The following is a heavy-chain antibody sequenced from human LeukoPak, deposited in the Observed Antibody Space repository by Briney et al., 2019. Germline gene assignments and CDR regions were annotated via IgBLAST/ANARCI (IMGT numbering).Heavy chain of an antibody. V-gene: IGHV4-4*07. CDR2: IYTSGST. CDR1: GGSISSYY. Sequence: PETLSLTCTVSGGSISSYYWSWIRQPAGKGLEWIGRIYTSGSTYYNPSLKSRVTISVDTSKNQFSLKLSSVTAADTAVYYCARQDHYYDSSGYSAWDAFDIWGQGTMVTVSS. J-gene: IGHJ3*02. CDR3: ARQDHYYDSSGYSAWDAFDI. D-gene: IGHD3-22*01.